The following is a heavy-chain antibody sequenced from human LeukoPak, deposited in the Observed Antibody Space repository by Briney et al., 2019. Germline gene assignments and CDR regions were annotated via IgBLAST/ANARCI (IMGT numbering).Heavy chain of an antibody. V-gene: IGHV3-9*01. CDR1: GFTFDDYA. D-gene: IGHD2-8*01. CDR2: ISWNSGSI. J-gene: IGHJ4*02. Sequence: GGSLRLSCAASGFTFDDYAMHWVRQAPGKGLEWVSGISWNSGSIGYADSVKGRFTISRDNAKNSLYLQMNSLRAEDTALYYCAKDIGSNAYYFDYWGQGTLVTVSS. CDR3: AKDIGSNAYYFDY.